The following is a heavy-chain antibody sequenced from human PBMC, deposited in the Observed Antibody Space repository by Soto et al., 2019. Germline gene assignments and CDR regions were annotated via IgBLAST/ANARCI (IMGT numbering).Heavy chain of an antibody. Sequence: SESLSLTCAVYGSSFSGYYWSWIRQPPGKGLEWIGEINHSGTTNYNPSLKSRVTMSLDTSKNHFSLNLSSVTAADTAIYYCARVAFWNGYRHDAFDICGQGTMVTVSS. CDR1: GSSFSGYY. V-gene: IGHV4-34*01. CDR2: INHSGTT. J-gene: IGHJ3*02. D-gene: IGHD3-3*01. CDR3: ARVAFWNGYRHDAFDI.